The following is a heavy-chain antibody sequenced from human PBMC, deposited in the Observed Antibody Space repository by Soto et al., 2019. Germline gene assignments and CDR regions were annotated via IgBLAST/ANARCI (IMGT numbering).Heavy chain of an antibody. D-gene: IGHD3-3*01. Sequence: SETLSLTCTVSGGSISSYYWSWIRQPPGKGLEWIGYIYYSGSTNYNPSLKSRVTISVDTSKNQFSLKLSSVTAADTAVYYCARPPPPLLGDYYFNNGGRETLVTAS. V-gene: IGHV4-59*01. J-gene: IGHJ4*02. CDR1: GGSISSYY. CDR3: ARPPPPLLGDYYFNN. CDR2: IYYSGST.